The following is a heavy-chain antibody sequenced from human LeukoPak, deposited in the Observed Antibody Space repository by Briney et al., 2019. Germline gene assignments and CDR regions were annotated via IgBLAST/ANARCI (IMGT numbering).Heavy chain of an antibody. CDR1: GGSISSSSYY. V-gene: IGHV4-39*01. D-gene: IGHD4-11*01. J-gene: IGHJ4*02. Sequence: SETLSLTCTVSGGSISSSSYYWGWLRQPPGKGLEWIGSIYYSGSTYYNPSLKSRVTISVDTSKNQFSLKLSSVTAADTAVYYCAYMTTFYYFDYWGQGTLVTVSS. CDR3: AYMTTFYYFDY. CDR2: IYYSGST.